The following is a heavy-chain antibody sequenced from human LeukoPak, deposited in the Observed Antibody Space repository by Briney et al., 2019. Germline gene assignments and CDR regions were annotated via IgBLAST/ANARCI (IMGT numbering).Heavy chain of an antibody. V-gene: IGHV4-39*07. CDR2: IYYSGST. Sequence: PSETLSLTCTVSGGSISSSSYYWGWIRQPPGKGLEWIGSIYYSGSTYYNPSLKSRVTISVDTSKNQFSLKLSSVTAADTAVYYCARDPPYSGSPTGAFDIWGQGTMVTVSS. CDR3: ARDPPYSGSPTGAFDI. J-gene: IGHJ3*02. D-gene: IGHD1-26*01. CDR1: GGSISSSSYY.